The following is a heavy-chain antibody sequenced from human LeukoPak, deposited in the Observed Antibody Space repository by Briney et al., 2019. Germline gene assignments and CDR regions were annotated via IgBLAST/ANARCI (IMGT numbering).Heavy chain of an antibody. D-gene: IGHD4-17*01. CDR2: INAGNGNT. V-gene: IGHV1-3*01. Sequence: GASVKVSCKASGYTFTSYYMHWVRQAPGQRLEWMGWINAGNGNTKYSQKFQGRVTITRDTSASTAYMELSSLRSEDTAVYYCARDAYGDYVWDYWGQGTLVTVSS. CDR1: GYTFTSYY. CDR3: ARDAYGDYVWDY. J-gene: IGHJ4*02.